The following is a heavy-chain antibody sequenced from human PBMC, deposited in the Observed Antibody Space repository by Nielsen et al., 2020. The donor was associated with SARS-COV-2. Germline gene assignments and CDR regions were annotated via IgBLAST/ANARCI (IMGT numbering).Heavy chain of an antibody. D-gene: IGHD6-19*01. V-gene: IGHV3-7*05. CDR3: ARAASSGLDY. J-gene: IGHJ4*02. Sequence: GGSLRLSCAASGFTISSYWMSWVRQAPGKGLEWVANIKQDGSEKYYVDSVKGRFTISRDNAKNSLYLQMNSLRAEDTAVYYCARAASSGLDYWGQGTLVTVSS. CDR2: IKQDGSEK. CDR1: GFTISSYW.